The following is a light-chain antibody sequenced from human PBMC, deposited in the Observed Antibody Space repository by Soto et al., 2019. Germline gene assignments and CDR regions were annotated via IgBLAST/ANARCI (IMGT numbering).Light chain of an antibody. CDR2: GAS. V-gene: IGKV3-20*01. CDR1: QSVSSSY. J-gene: IGKJ5*01. CDR3: QQYGSSPRIT. Sequence: TQSPATLYVSPGERATLSCRASQSVSSSYLAWYQQKPGQAPRLLIYGASSRATGIPDRFSGSGSGTDFTLTISRLEPEDFAVYYCQQYGSSPRITFGQGTRLEIK.